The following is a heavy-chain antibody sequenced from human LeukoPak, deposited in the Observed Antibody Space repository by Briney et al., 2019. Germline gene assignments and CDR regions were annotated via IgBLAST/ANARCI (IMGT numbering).Heavy chain of an antibody. J-gene: IGHJ4*02. CDR3: ATSNEAKIAPFDH. V-gene: IGHV4-4*07. CDR2: VYTSAST. D-gene: IGHD1-1*01. Sequence: SETLSLTCTVSGASISNYYWSWIRQPAGKGLEWVGRVYTSASTNYNPSLKSRVTLSVDASKNQFSLRLSSLTAADTAVYYCATSNEAKIAPFDHWGQGALVTVSS. CDR1: GASISNYY.